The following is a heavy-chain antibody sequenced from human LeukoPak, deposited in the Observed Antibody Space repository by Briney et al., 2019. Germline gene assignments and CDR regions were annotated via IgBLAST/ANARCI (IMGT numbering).Heavy chain of an antibody. Sequence: SETLSLTCTVSGGSISSYYWSWIRQPPGKGLDCIGYIYYSGTTNYNPSLKSRVTISLGTSKNQFSLKLTSVTAADTAVYYCARVSWFPGTSYYYMDVWGKGTTVTVSS. V-gene: IGHV4-59*01. CDR1: GGSISSYY. J-gene: IGHJ6*03. D-gene: IGHD1-1*01. CDR2: IYYSGTT. CDR3: ARVSWFPGTSYYYMDV.